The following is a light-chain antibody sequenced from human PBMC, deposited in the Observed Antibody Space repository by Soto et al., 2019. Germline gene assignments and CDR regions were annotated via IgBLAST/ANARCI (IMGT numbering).Light chain of an antibody. CDR2: EVS. V-gene: IGLV2-8*01. CDR3: SSYAATNNYV. J-gene: IGLJ1*01. Sequence: QSALTQPPSVSGSPGQSVTISCTGTSTDFVSYNRVSWYQQPPGTAPKLIIYEVSKRPSDVPDRFSGSKSGNTASLTVSGLQAEDEADYYCSSYAATNNYVFGTGTKVTVL. CDR1: STDFVSYNR.